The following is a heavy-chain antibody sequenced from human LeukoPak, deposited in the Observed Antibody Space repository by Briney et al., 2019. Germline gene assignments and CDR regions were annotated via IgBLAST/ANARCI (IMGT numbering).Heavy chain of an antibody. V-gene: IGHV4-34*01. Sequence: TSETLSLTCAVYGGSFSGYYWSWIRQPPGKGLEWIGEINHSGSTNYNPSLKSRVTISVDTSKNQFSLKLSSVTAADTAVYYCARAKVGYRKNFDYWGQGTLVTVSS. J-gene: IGHJ4*02. CDR2: INHSGST. D-gene: IGHD5-18*01. CDR1: GGSFSGYY. CDR3: ARAKVGYRKNFDY.